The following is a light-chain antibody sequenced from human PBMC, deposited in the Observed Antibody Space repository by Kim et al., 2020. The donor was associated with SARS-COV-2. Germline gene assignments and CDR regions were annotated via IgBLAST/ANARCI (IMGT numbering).Light chain of an antibody. CDR2: GAS. Sequence: LSPGESPPLSCRAGQSVSGSKLVWYQQKPGQAPRLLIYGASSRATGIPDRFSGSGSGTDFTLTISRLEPEDVAVYYCQQYGSSPRTFGQGTKLEI. V-gene: IGKV3-20*01. CDR3: QQYGSSPRT. CDR1: QSVSGSK. J-gene: IGKJ2*01.